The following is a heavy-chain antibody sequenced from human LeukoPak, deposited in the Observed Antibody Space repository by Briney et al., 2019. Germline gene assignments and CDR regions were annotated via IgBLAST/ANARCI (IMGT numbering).Heavy chain of an antibody. Sequence: GGSLRLSCAASGFTFSSYAMNWVRQAPGKGLEWVSVISGSGGTTYYADSVKGRFTISRDNAKNTLYLQMNSLRAEDTAVYYCARDLGWYDFWFDPWGQGTLVTVSS. D-gene: IGHD6-19*01. J-gene: IGHJ5*02. CDR2: ISGSGGTT. CDR3: ARDLGWYDFWFDP. V-gene: IGHV3-23*01. CDR1: GFTFSSYA.